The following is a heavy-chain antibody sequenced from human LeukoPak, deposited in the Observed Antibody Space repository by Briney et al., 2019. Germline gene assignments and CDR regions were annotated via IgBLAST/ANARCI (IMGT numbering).Heavy chain of an antibody. D-gene: IGHD6-19*01. CDR3: AKDTRSSGKDYYYYGMDV. Sequence: PGGSLRLSCAASGFTFDDYAMHWVRQAPGKGLEWVSGISWNSGSIGYADSVKGRFTISRDNAKNSLYLQMNSLRAEDTALYYCAKDTRSSGKDYYYYGMDVWGQGTTVTVSS. V-gene: IGHV3-9*01. CDR1: GFTFDDYA. J-gene: IGHJ6*02. CDR2: ISWNSGSI.